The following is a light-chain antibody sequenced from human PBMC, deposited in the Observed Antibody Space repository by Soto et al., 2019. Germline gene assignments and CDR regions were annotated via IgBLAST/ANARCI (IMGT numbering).Light chain of an antibody. CDR3: QQFSDYPRT. CDR2: DAS. J-gene: IGKJ1*01. V-gene: IGKV1-5*01. CDR1: QSINNW. Sequence: DIQMTQSPSTLSASVGDRVTVTCRASQSINNWLAWYQQKPGKAPKLLIYDASYLETGVPSRFSGSGSGTDFTLTISSLQPDDFATYYCQQFSDYPRTFGQGTKVEFK.